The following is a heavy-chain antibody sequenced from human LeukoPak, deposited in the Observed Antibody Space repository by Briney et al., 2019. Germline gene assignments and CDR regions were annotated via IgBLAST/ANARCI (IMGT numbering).Heavy chain of an antibody. CDR1: GFTFSNYG. CDR2: IWYDGSKK. D-gene: IGHD4-17*01. Sequence: PGRSLRLSCAASGFTFSNYGVHWVRQAPGKGLEWVAVIWYDGSKKYYPDSVKGRFTISRDSSKNTLYLQMNSLRAEDTAVYYCAKGAHIYGDYGAFDIWGQGTMVTVSS. CDR3: AKGAHIYGDYGAFDI. J-gene: IGHJ3*02. V-gene: IGHV3-33*06.